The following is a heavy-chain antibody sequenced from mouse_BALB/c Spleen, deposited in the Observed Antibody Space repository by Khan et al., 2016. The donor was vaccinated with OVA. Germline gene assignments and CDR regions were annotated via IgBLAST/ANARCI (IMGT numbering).Heavy chain of an antibody. J-gene: IGHJ1*01. D-gene: IGHD2-3*01. CDR1: GFNIKDTY. V-gene: IGHV14-3*02. CDR2: IAPANGNT. Sequence: IQLVQSGAELVKPGASVKLSCTASGFNIKDTYLHWVKQRPEQGLEWIGRIAPANGNTKYDPKFQGKATITADTSSNTSYLLLNSLTSEDNAGYYCGNPSYDPRDFEVWGAGTTVTV. CDR3: GNPSYDPRDFEV.